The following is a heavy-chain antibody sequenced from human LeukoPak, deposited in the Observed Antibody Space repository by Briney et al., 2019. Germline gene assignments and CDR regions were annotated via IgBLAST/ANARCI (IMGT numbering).Heavy chain of an antibody. CDR1: GGSFSGYY. Sequence: SETLSLTCAVYGGSFSGYYWSWIRQPPGKGLEWIGEINHSGSTNYNPSLKSRVTISVDTSKNQFSLKLSSVTAADTAVYYCAREPSEEYDILTGSGAFDIWGQGTMVTVSS. V-gene: IGHV4-34*01. CDR2: INHSGST. J-gene: IGHJ3*02. D-gene: IGHD3-9*01. CDR3: AREPSEEYDILTGSGAFDI.